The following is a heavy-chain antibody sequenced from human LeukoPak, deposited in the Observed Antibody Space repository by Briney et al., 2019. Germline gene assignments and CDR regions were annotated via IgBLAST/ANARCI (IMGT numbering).Heavy chain of an antibody. D-gene: IGHD3-10*01. J-gene: IGHJ4*02. CDR1: GFTFSSYA. V-gene: IGHV3-30-3*01. CDR2: ISYDGINK. CDR3: ARDCCGEWYYFDC. Sequence: GRSLRLSCAASGFTFSSYAMRWVRQAPGQGLEWVAVISYDGINKYYAHSVKGRFTISRGNSKNTLYLQMNSLRAEDTAVYYCARDCCGEWYYFDCWGQGTLVTVSS.